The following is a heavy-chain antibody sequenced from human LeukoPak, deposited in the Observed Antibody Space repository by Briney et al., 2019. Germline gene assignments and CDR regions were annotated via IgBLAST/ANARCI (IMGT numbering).Heavy chain of an antibody. CDR1: GYTFTGYY. J-gene: IGHJ1*01. CDR3: ARGDYYDSSGYYRGAEYFQH. D-gene: IGHD3-22*01. CDR2: INPNSGGT. Sequence: ASVTVSCKASGYTFTGYYKHWVRQAPGQGLEWMGWINPNSGGTNYAQKFQGRVTMTRDTSISTAYMELSRLRSDDTAVYYCARGDYYDSSGYYRGAEYFQHWGQGTLVTVSS. V-gene: IGHV1-2*02.